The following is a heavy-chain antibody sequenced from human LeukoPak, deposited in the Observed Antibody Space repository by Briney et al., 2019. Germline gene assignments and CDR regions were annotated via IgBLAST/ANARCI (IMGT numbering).Heavy chain of an antibody. CDR2: ISYDGSNK. Sequence: GGSLRLSCAASGFTFSSYGMHWVRQAPGKGLEWVAVISYDGSNKYYADSVKGRFTISRDNSKNTLYLQMNSLRAEDTAVYYCVKLLWFGDGTFDYWGQGTLVTVSS. D-gene: IGHD3-10*01. V-gene: IGHV3-30*18. CDR1: GFTFSSYG. CDR3: VKLLWFGDGTFDY. J-gene: IGHJ4*02.